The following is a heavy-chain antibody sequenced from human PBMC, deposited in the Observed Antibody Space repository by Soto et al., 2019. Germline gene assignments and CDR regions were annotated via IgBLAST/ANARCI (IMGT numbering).Heavy chain of an antibody. CDR3: ASWAIAVAGFDY. CDR1: GFTFSSYS. D-gene: IGHD6-19*01. J-gene: IGHJ4*02. Sequence: GGSLRLSCAASGFTFSSYSMNWVRQAPGKGLEWVSSISSSSSYIYYADSVKGRFTISRDNAKNSLYLQMNSLRAEDTAVYYCASWAIAVAGFDYWGQGTLVTVSS. CDR2: ISSSSSYI. V-gene: IGHV3-21*01.